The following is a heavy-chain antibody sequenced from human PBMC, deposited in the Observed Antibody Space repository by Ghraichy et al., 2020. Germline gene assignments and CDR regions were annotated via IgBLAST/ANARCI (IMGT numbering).Heavy chain of an antibody. V-gene: IGHV4-4*07. CDR1: GGSISSNY. CDR2: IHPTRST. D-gene: IGHD5-24*01. Sequence: SETLSLTCTVSGGSISSNYWSWIRQPAGKGLEWIGRIHPTRSTNDNPSLKSRVTIAGDTSKNQFSLKLNAVTAADTAVYFGERGGWHHFDSWGQGPLVTV. CDR3: ERGGWHHFDS. J-gene: IGHJ4*02.